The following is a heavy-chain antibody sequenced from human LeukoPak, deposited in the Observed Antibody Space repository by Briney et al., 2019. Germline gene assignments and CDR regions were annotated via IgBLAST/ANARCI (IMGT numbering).Heavy chain of an antibody. V-gene: IGHV4-34*01. D-gene: IGHD6-19*01. CDR2: INHSGST. CDR3: ARVLEGSSGQHWYFDL. Sequence: PSETLSLTCTVSGGSISSYYWGWIRQPPGKGLEWIGEINHSGSTNYNPSLKSRVTISVDTSKNQFSLRLSSVTAADTAVYYCARVLEGSSGQHWYFDLWGRGTLVTVSS. CDR1: GGSISSYY. J-gene: IGHJ2*01.